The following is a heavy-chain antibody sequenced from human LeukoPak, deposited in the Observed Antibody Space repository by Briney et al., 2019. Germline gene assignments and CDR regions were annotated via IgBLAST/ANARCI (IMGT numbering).Heavy chain of an antibody. J-gene: IGHJ5*01. Sequence: PGGSLRLPCAASGFTFSSYAMSWVRQAPGKGLEWVSGISSSGGTTYYADSVKGRFTISRDNSKNTLYLQMNSLRAEDTAIYYCATRGSSWWFDSWGQGALVTVSS. CDR1: GFTFSSYA. D-gene: IGHD6-13*01. CDR3: ATRGSSWWFDS. V-gene: IGHV3-23*01. CDR2: ISSSGGTT.